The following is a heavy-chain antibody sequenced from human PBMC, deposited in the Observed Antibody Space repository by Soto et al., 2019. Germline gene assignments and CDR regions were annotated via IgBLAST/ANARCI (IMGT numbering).Heavy chain of an antibody. Sequence: PGGSLRLSCTASGFTFSYYYMSWIRQAPGKGLEWVSYISSSGSTIYYADSVKGRFTISRDNAKNSLYLQMNSLRAEDTAVYYCARDIGNXVGKGYYGSGSRYYFDYWGQGTLVTVSS. CDR3: ARDIGNXVGKGYYGSGSRYYFDY. J-gene: IGHJ4*02. V-gene: IGHV3-11*01. CDR2: ISSSGSTI. D-gene: IGHD3-10*01. CDR1: GFTFSYYY.